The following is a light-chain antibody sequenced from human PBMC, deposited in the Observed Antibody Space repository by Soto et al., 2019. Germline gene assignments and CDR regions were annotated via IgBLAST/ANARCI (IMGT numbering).Light chain of an antibody. CDR3: AAWDDSLNGLV. Sequence: QAVVNQPPSASGTPGQRVTISCSGSSSNIGSNTVNWYQQLPGTAPKLLIYSNNQRPSGVPDRFSGSKSGTSASLAISGLQSEDEADYYCAAWDDSLNGLVFGGGTKVTVL. V-gene: IGLV1-44*01. CDR1: SSNIGSNT. CDR2: SNN. J-gene: IGLJ2*01.